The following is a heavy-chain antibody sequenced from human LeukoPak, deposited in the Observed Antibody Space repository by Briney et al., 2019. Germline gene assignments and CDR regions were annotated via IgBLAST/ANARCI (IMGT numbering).Heavy chain of an antibody. CDR1: GGSISSYY. V-gene: IGHV4-59*08. CDR2: IYYSGST. Sequence: PSETLSLTCTVSGGSISSYYWSWIRQPPGKGLEWIGYIYYSGSTNYNPSLKSRVTISVDTSKNQFSLKLSSVTAADTAVYYCARRYAGIYDFWSGPYFDYWGQGTLVTASS. CDR3: ARRYAGIYDFWSGPYFDY. J-gene: IGHJ4*02. D-gene: IGHD3-3*01.